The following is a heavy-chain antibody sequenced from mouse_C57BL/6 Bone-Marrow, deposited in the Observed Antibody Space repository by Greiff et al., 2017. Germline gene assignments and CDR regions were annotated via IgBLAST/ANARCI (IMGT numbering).Heavy chain of an antibody. J-gene: IGHJ4*01. V-gene: IGHV1-50*01. Sequence: QVQLQQPGAELVKPGASVKLSCKASGYTFTSYWMQWVKQRPGQGLEWIGEIDPSDSYTNYNQKFKGKATLTVDTSSSTAYMQLSSLTSEDSAVYYGARDYYYYAMDYWGQGTSVTVSS. CDR1: GYTFTSYW. CDR3: ARDYYYYAMDY. D-gene: IGHD2-13*01. CDR2: IDPSDSYT.